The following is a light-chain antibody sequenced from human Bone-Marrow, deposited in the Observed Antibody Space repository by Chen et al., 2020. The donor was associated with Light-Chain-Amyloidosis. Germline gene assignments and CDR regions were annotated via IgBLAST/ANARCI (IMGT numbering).Light chain of an antibody. CDR2: DVS. CDR3: CSTAGRSTLV. V-gene: IGLV2-11*02. J-gene: IGLJ2*01. CDR1: SGDVGGYDV. Sequence: QSALTQPRSVSGSPGQSVTISCTGTSGDVGGYDVVSWYQQYPVKAPELIIYDVSKRPSGVPDRFSGSTSGNTASLTISGLQAADEADYSCCSTAGRSTLVFGGGTTLTVL.